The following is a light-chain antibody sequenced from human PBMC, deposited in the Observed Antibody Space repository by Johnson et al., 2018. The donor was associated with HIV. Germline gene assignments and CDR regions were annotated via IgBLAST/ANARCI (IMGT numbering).Light chain of an antibody. V-gene: IGLV1-51*01. CDR2: DNN. Sequence: QSVLTQPPSVSAAPGQKVTISCSGSSSNIGNNYVSWYQQLPGTAPKLLIYDNNKRPSGIPDRFSGSTSGTSPTLGITGLQTGDEADYYCGTWDSSLSAVYVFGTGTKVTVL. CDR1: SSNIGNNY. J-gene: IGLJ1*01. CDR3: GTWDSSLSAVYV.